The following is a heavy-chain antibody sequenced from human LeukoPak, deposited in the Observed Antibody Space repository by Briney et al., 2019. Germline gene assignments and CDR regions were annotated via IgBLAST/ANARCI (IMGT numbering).Heavy chain of an antibody. CDR2: IYYSGST. CDR1: GGSISSSSYY. Sequence: SETLSLTCTVSGGSISSSSYYWGWSRQPPGKGLEWIGSIYYSGSTYYNPSLKSRVTISVDTSKNQFSLKLSSVTAADTAVYYCARVPGYCSGGSCYYYYMDVWGKGTTVTVSS. CDR3: ARVPGYCSGGSCYYYYMDV. D-gene: IGHD2-15*01. J-gene: IGHJ6*03. V-gene: IGHV4-39*07.